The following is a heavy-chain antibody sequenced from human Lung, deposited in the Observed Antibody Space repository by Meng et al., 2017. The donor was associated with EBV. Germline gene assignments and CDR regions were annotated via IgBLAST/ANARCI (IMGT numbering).Heavy chain of an antibody. CDR1: GFTFRDYY. J-gene: IGHJ5*02. CDR2: ISSSGSTI. V-gene: IGHV3-11*01. CDR3: ARDGGYSENWFDP. Sequence: QVHVGESGGGLDKPGGSLRLSCAASGFTFRDYYMSWIRQAPGKGLEWVSYISSSGSTIYYADSVKGRFSISRDNAKNSLFLQMNSLRAEDTAVYHCARDGGYSENWFDPWGQGTLVTVSS. D-gene: IGHD6-13*01.